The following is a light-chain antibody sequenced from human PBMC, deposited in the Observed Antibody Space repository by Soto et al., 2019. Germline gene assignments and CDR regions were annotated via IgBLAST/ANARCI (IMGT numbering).Light chain of an antibody. V-gene: IGKV3-11*01. CDR1: QSIASH. J-gene: IGKJ5*01. CDR3: QQRNNWPPSIT. CDR2: DAS. Sequence: IVLTQAPVTLSLSPGEXATLSYRPSQSIASHLAWYQQKPGQAPRLLVNDASSRATGIPARFSGSGSGTDFTRTISSLEPEEFAVYYCQQRNNWPPSITLGPGTRLEIK.